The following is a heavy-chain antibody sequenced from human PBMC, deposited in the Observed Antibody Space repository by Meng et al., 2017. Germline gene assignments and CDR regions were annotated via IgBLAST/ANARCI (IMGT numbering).Heavy chain of an antibody. D-gene: IGHD6-19*01. CDR2: ISSSSSYI. Sequence: GESLKISRAASGFTFSCYSMNWVRQAPGKGLEWVSSISSSSSYIYYADSVKGRFTISRDNAKNSLYLQMNSLRAEDTAVYYCARDQRGYSSVVCWGQGTLVTVSS. J-gene: IGHJ4*02. CDR3: ARDQRGYSSVVC. CDR1: GFTFSCYS. V-gene: IGHV3-21*01.